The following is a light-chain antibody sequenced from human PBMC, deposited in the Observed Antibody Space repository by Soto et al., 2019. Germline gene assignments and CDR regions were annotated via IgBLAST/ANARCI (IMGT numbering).Light chain of an antibody. CDR3: QQYGSSPST. CDR2: GAS. V-gene: IGKV3-20*01. J-gene: IGKJ5*01. Sequence: EIVLTQSPGTLSLSPGGGATLSCRASQSVSSSYLAWYQQSPGQAPRLLIYGASTRATDIPDRFSGSGSGTDFTLTIGRLEPEDFAVYYCQQYGSSPSTFGQGTRLEIK. CDR1: QSVSSSY.